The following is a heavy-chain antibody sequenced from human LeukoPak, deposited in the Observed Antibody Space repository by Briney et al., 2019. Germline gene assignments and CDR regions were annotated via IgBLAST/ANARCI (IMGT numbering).Heavy chain of an antibody. CDR1: GGSISSGGYY. CDR3: ARDLSGSSGYTFDY. CDR2: IYYSGST. D-gene: IGHD3-22*01. Sequence: SETLSLTCTVSGGSISSGGYYWSWIRQHPGKGLEWIGYIYYSGSTYYNPSLKSRVTISVDTSKNQFSLKLSSVTAADTAVYYCARDLSGSSGYTFDYWGQGTLVTVSS. J-gene: IGHJ4*02. V-gene: IGHV4-31*03.